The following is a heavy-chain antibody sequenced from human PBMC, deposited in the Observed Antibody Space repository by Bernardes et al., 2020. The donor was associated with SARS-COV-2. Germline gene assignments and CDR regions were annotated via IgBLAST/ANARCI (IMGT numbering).Heavy chain of an antibody. D-gene: IGHD3-3*01. V-gene: IGHV3-30*18. Sequence: WGSLRLSCAASGFTFSSFGMHWVRQAPGKGLEWVADISYVGSNKYYADSVKGRFTISRDNSKNTLYLQMNSLRAEDTAVYYCAKEGSIFGVVINWWFDPWGQGTLVTVSS. CDR2: ISYVGSNK. CDR1: GFTFSSFG. J-gene: IGHJ5*02. CDR3: AKEGSIFGVVINWWFDP.